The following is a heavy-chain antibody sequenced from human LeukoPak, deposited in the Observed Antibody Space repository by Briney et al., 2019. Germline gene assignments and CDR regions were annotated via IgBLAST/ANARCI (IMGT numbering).Heavy chain of an antibody. CDR3: ARGYGDNSVLVDY. D-gene: IGHD4-23*01. CDR2: INSDGRST. J-gene: IGHJ4*02. V-gene: IGHV3-74*01. CDR1: GTTFRNYW. Sequence: GGSLRLSCAASGTTFRNYWMHWVRQVPGKGLVWVSRINSDGRSTNYAASVKGRFTISRGNAKNTLFLQMNSLRAEDTAVYYCARGYGDNSVLVDYWGQGTLVSVSS.